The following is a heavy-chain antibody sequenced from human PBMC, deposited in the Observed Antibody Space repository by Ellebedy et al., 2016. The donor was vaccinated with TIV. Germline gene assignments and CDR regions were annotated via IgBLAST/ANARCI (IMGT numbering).Heavy chain of an antibody. CDR1: GFTFADYA. J-gene: IGHJ1*01. D-gene: IGHD1-26*01. Sequence: GGSLRLSXAASGFTFADYAMHWVRQAPGEGLEWVSGISWSSDTIGYADSVKGRFTISRDNAKNSLYLQMNSLRAEDTALYYCARDIVGATRGHFQHWGQGTLVTVSS. V-gene: IGHV3-9*01. CDR3: ARDIVGATRGHFQH. CDR2: ISWSSDTI.